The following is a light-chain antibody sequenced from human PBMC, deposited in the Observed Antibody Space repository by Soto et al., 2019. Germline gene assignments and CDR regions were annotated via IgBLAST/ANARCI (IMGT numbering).Light chain of an antibody. CDR3: QQSSSSPRT. Sequence: EIVLTQSPGTLSLSPGERATLSCRASQRVSNAYLAWYQQKPGQAPRLLIYDTSTRATGNHDRFSGSGSGTDFTLTISRLETEDLAVNYCQQSSSSPRTFGQGTKLEIK. CDR1: QRVSNAY. V-gene: IGKV3-20*01. J-gene: IGKJ2*01. CDR2: DTS.